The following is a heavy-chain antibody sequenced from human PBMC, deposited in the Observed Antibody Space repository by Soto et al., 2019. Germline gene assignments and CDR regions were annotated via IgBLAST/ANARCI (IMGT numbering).Heavy chain of an antibody. CDR2: ISYDGSNK. D-gene: IGHD3-9*01. CDR3: ARVLIGYHYDY. Sequence: PGGSLRLSCAASGFTFSSYSMHWVRQAPGKGLEWVAVISYDGSNKYYADSVKGRFTISRDNSKNTLYLQMNSLRAEDTAVYYCARVLIGYHYDYWGQGTLVTVSS. V-gene: IGHV3-30-3*01. J-gene: IGHJ4*02. CDR1: GFTFSSYS.